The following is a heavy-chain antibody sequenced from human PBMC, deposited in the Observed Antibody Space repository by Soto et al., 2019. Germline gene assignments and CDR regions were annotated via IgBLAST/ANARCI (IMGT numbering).Heavy chain of an antibody. J-gene: IGHJ4*02. D-gene: IGHD6-6*01. Sequence: EVQLLESGGGLVQPGGSLRLSCAASGFTFSSYAMSWVRQAPGKGLEWVSAISGSGGSTYYADSVKGRFTISRDNSKNTLYLQMNSLRAEDTAVYYCAKSLGNRYSSSPRVDSIDYWGQGTLVTVSS. CDR3: AKSLGNRYSSSPRVDSIDY. V-gene: IGHV3-23*01. CDR1: GFTFSSYA. CDR2: ISGSGGST.